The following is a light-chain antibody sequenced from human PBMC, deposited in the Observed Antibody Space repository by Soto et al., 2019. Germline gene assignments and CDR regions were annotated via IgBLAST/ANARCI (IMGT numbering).Light chain of an antibody. J-gene: IGLJ1*01. CDR3: QSYDSSLYGYV. Sequence: QSVLTQPPSVSGAPGQRVTISCTGSSSNIGAGYDVHWYQQLPGTAPKLLIYANSNRPSGVPGRFSGSKSGTAASLAITGLQAEDESDYYCQSYDSSLYGYVFGTGTKLNVL. CDR1: SSNIGAGYD. V-gene: IGLV1-40*01. CDR2: ANS.